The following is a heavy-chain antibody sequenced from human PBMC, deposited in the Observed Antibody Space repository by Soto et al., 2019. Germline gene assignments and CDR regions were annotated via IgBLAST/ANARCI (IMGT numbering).Heavy chain of an antibody. CDR1: GFTFSSYA. D-gene: IGHD2-15*01. CDR2: ISGSGGST. Sequence: EVQLLESGGGLVQPGGSLRLSCAASGFTFSSYAMSWVRQAPGKGLEWVSAISGSGGSTYYADSVKGRFTISRDNSKNTLYLQMNSLRAEDTAVYYCAKDPPCSGGSCYLFDHWGQGTLVTVSS. CDR3: AKDPPCSGGSCYLFDH. V-gene: IGHV3-23*01. J-gene: IGHJ4*02.